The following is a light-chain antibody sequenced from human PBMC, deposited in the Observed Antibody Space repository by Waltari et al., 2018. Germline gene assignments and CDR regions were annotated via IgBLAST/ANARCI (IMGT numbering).Light chain of an antibody. CDR2: KTN. CDR1: SSNIGSCY. J-gene: IGLJ2*01. Sequence: QSVLTQPPSASGTPGQRVTIPCSGSSSNIGSCYVNWYQQLPRTAPKLLIYKTNQRPSGVPDRFSGSKSGTSASLAISGLRSEDEADYYCAAWDDSLSGVLFGGGTKLTVL. CDR3: AAWDDSLSGVL. V-gene: IGLV1-47*01.